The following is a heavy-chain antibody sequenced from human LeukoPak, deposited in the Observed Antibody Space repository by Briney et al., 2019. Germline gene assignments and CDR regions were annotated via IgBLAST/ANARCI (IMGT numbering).Heavy chain of an antibody. CDR3: AKSRIAVAGPDAFDI. V-gene: IGHV3-7*01. CDR2: IKQDGSEK. Sequence: GGSLRLSCAASGFTFSSYWMNWVRQAPGKGLEWVANIKQDGSEKYYVDSVKGRFTIFRDNAKYSLYLQMNSLRAEDTAVYYCAKSRIAVAGPDAFDIWGQGTMVTVSS. D-gene: IGHD6-19*01. J-gene: IGHJ3*02. CDR1: GFTFSSYW.